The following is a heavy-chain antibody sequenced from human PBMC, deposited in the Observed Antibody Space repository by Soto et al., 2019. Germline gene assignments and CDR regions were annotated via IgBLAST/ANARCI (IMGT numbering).Heavy chain of an antibody. Sequence: GGSLRLSCAASGFTFSSYWMSWVRQAPGKGLEWVANIKQDGSEKYYVDSVKGRFTISRDNAKNSLYLQMNSLRAEDTAVYYCARDVKEQLVHDAFDIWGQGTMVTVSS. CDR1: GFTFSSYW. CDR3: ARDVKEQLVHDAFDI. V-gene: IGHV3-7*01. J-gene: IGHJ3*02. D-gene: IGHD6-13*01. CDR2: IKQDGSEK.